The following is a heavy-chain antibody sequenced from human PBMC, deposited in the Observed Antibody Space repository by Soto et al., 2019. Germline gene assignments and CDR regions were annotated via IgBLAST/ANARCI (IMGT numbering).Heavy chain of an antibody. V-gene: IGHV4-61*08. CDR1: GNSVTTGDYY. Sequence: SETLSLTCSVSGNSVTTGDYYWTWIRQPPGKGLEWIGHIYYTGIAKYNPSLESRVIISQDTSKNQFSLKLSSVTATDTAVYYCARQRTTVVTQAYFDHWGQGALVTVSS. D-gene: IGHD2-21*02. CDR2: IYYTGIA. CDR3: ARQRTTVVTQAYFDH. J-gene: IGHJ4*02.